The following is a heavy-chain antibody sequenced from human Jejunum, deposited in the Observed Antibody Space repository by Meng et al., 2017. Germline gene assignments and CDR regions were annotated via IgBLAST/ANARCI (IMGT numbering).Heavy chain of an antibody. CDR2: INSDGSTT. Sequence: GESLKISCAASGSAFSRYWMHWVRQAPGKGLVWVSRINSDGSTTTYADSVKGRFTIPRDNAKNTLYLQMNSLRAEDTAVYYCARSPGIAVAGTPFYYYYGMDVWGQGTTVTVSS. V-gene: IGHV3-74*01. J-gene: IGHJ6*02. CDR1: GSAFSRYW. CDR3: ARSPGIAVAGTPFYYYYGMDV. D-gene: IGHD6-19*01.